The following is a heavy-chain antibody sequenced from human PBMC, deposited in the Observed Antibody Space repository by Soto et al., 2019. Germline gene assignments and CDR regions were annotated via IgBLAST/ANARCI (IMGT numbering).Heavy chain of an antibody. Sequence: EVQLVESGGGLVKPGGSLRLSCTASGFIFSSYTMSWVRQAPGKGLEWVSSISRSGDYIPYADSVKGRFTMSRDNAKNSLYLQLSSLRAEDSAVYYCRREEYGDWGQGTLVTVSS. CDR2: ISRSGDYI. V-gene: IGHV3-21*02. CDR3: RREEYGD. CDR1: GFIFSSYT. D-gene: IGHD1-26*01. J-gene: IGHJ4*02.